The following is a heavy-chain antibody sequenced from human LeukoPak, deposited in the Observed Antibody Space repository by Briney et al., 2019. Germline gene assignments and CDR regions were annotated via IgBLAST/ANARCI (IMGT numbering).Heavy chain of an antibody. J-gene: IGHJ4*02. CDR2: IKSKTDGGTT. CDR3: TPSTPFQDDY. CDR1: GFTFSNAW. Sequence: GGSLRLSCVASGFTFSNAWMSWVRQAPGKGLEWVGRIKSKTDGGTTDYAAPVKGRFTISRDDSKNTLYLYMNSLKTEDTAMYYSTPSTPFQDDYWGQGTLVTVSS. V-gene: IGHV3-15*01.